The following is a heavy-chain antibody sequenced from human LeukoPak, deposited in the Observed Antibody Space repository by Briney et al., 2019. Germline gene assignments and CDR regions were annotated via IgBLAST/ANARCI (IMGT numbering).Heavy chain of an antibody. CDR2: IWYDGSNK. CDR1: GFTFSSYG. Sequence: GGSLRLSCAASGFTFSSYGMHWVRQAPGKGLEWVAVIWYDGSNKYYADSVKGRFTISRDNSKNTLYLQMNSLRAEDTAVYYCARGPDYYDSSGYYGYWGQGTLVTVSS. J-gene: IGHJ4*02. D-gene: IGHD3-22*01. V-gene: IGHV3-33*01. CDR3: ARGPDYYDSSGYYGY.